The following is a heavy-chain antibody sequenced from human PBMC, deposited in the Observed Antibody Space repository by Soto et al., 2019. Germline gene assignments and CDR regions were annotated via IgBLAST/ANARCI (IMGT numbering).Heavy chain of an antibody. CDR2: IKQDGSEK. D-gene: IGHD4-4*01. Sequence: GGSLRLSCAASGFTFSSYWMRWVRQAPGKGLEWVANIKQDGSEKYYVDSVKGRFTISRDNAKNSLYLQMNSLRAEDTAVYYCARGRYSNYENYYYMDVWGKGTTVTVSS. CDR1: GFTFSSYW. V-gene: IGHV3-7*01. CDR3: ARGRYSNYENYYYMDV. J-gene: IGHJ6*03.